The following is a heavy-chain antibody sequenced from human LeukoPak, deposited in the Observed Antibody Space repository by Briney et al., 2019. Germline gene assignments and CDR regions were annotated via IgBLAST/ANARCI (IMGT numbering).Heavy chain of an antibody. V-gene: IGHV4-4*02. CDR3: ARNYFGSGTYPFDY. CDR1: GGSFSSSNW. CDR2: IYHSGST. J-gene: IGHJ4*02. D-gene: IGHD3-10*01. Sequence: SETLSLTCAVSGGSFSSSNWWSWVRQPPGKGLEWIGEIYHSGSTNYNPSLKSRVTISVDKSKNQFSLKLSSVTAADTAVYYCARNYFGSGTYPFDYWGQGTLVTVSS.